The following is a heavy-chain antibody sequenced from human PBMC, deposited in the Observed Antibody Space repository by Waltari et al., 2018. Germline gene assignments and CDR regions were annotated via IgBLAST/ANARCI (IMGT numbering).Heavy chain of an antibody. CDR1: GGSFSGYY. D-gene: IGHD2-2*03. CDR3: ARRPLLGSVVVPAVSSPFDY. V-gene: IGHV4-34*01. CDR2: INHRGSP. Sequence: QVQLQQWGAGLLKPSETLSLTCAVYGGSFSGYYWSWIRQPPGKGLEWIGEINHRGSPNYNPSLKSRVTISVDTSKNQFSLKLSSVTAADTAVYYCARRPLLGSVVVPAVSSPFDYWGQGTLVTVSS. J-gene: IGHJ4*02.